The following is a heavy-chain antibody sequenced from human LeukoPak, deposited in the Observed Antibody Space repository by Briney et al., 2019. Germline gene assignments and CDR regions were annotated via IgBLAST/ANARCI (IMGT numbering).Heavy chain of an antibody. Sequence: SETLSLTCTVSGGSISSYYWTWIRQPPGKGLEWIGYIHYSGTTNYNPSLKSRVTISVDTSKNQFSLKLSSVTAADTAVYYCARDFRLDYWGQGTLVTVSS. J-gene: IGHJ4*02. V-gene: IGHV4-59*01. CDR1: GGSISSYY. CDR3: ARDFRLDY. CDR2: IHYSGTT.